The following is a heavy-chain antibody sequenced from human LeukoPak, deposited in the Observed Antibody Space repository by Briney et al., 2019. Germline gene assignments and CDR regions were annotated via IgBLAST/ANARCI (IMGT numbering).Heavy chain of an antibody. CDR2: INPGSGTT. V-gene: IGHV1-46*01. J-gene: IGHJ4*02. D-gene: IGHD4-11*01. Sequence: GASVKVSCKASGYTFTSYYIHWMRQAPGLGLEWMGIINPGSGTTTYAQKFQGRVTMTRDTSTSTVYMELSSLRSEDTAVYYCARGISGGSTVTYFFDYWGQGTLVTVSS. CDR3: ARGISGGSTVTYFFDY. CDR1: GYTFTSYY.